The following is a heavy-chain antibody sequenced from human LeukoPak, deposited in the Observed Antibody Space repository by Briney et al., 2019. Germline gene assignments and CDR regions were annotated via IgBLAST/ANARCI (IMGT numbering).Heavy chain of an antibody. CDR1: GFTFSSYE. D-gene: IGHD5-12*01. Sequence: GGSLRLSCAASGFTFSSYEMNWVRQAPGKGLEWVPYISSSGSTIYYADSVKGRFTISRDNAKNSLYLQMNSLRAEDTAVYYCARDRSGYDGYDYWGQGTLVTVSS. J-gene: IGHJ4*02. CDR3: ARDRSGYDGYDY. V-gene: IGHV3-48*03. CDR2: ISSSGSTI.